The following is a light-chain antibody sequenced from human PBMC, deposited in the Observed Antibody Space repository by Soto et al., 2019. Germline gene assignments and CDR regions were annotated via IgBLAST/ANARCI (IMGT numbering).Light chain of an antibody. CDR1: QSVSNN. J-gene: IGKJ1*01. CDR2: DAS. V-gene: IGKV3-15*01. CDR3: QQYNNWPPWT. Sequence: ILMTQSPATLSVSPGERATLSCRASQSVSNNLAWYQQQPGQAPRLLIYDASTMATGIPARFSGSGSGTEFTLTISGLQSEDFAVYYCQQYNNWPPWTFGQGTKVEIK.